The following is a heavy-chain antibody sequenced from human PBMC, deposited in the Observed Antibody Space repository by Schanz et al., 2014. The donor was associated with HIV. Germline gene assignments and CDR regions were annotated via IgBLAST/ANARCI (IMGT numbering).Heavy chain of an antibody. CDR2: INPSSGVT. D-gene: IGHD6-19*01. CDR3: ARTRGIAVAGFDY. Sequence: QVQLVQSGAEVKRPGASVKVSCKASDYTFTSYGINWVRQAPGQGLEWMGWINPSSGVTNYAQRFQGRITITRDTSIGTAYMDLSRLRSDDTAVYYCARTRGIAVAGFDYWGQGTLVTVSS. CDR1: DYTFTSYG. J-gene: IGHJ4*02. V-gene: IGHV1-2*02.